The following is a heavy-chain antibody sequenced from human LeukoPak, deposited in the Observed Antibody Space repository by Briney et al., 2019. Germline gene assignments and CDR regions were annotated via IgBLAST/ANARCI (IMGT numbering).Heavy chain of an antibody. V-gene: IGHV4-34*01. CDR1: GGSFSGYY. CDR3: ARGTGLPDY. CDR2: INHSGST. Sequence: SETLSLTCAVYGGSFSGYYWSWIRQPPGKGLEWIGEINHSGSTNYNPSLKSRVTISVDTSKNQFSLKLSSVTAADTAVYYCARGTGLPDYWGQGTLVTVSS. J-gene: IGHJ4*02.